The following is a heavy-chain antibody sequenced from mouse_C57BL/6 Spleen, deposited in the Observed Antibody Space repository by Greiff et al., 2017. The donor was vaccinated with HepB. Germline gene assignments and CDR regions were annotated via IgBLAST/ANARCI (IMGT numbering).Heavy chain of an antibody. Sequence: QVQLQQPGAELVKPGASVKMSCKASGYTFTSYWITWVKQRPGQGLEWIGDIYPGSGSTNYNEKFKSKATLTVDTSSSTAYMQLSSLTSEDSAVYYCARRGGRSLWFAYWGQGTLVTVSA. CDR1: GYTFTSYW. J-gene: IGHJ3*01. CDR3: ARRGGRSLWFAY. V-gene: IGHV1-55*01. D-gene: IGHD6-1*01. CDR2: IYPGSGST.